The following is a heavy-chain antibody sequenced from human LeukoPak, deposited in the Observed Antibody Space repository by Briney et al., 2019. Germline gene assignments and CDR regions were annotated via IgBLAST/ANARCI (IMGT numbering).Heavy chain of an antibody. Sequence: PSETLSLTCTVSGGSISSSSYYWSWIRQHPGKGLEWIGYIYYSGSTYYNPSLKSRVTISVDTSKNQFSLKLSSVTAADTAVYYCARVSIEWSVLYFDYWGQGTLVTVSS. CDR2: IYYSGST. CDR1: GGSISSSSYY. V-gene: IGHV4-31*03. J-gene: IGHJ4*02. D-gene: IGHD3-3*01. CDR3: ARVSIEWSVLYFDY.